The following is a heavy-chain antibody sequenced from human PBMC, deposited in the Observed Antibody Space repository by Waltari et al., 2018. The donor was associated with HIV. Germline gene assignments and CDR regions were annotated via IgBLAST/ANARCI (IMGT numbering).Heavy chain of an antibody. CDR2: IRSKAYGGTP. J-gene: IGHJ4*02. CDR3: ARDLSGKTYGRGDY. V-gene: IGHV3-49*04. Sequence: EVQLVESGGGLVQPGRSLRLSCTASGFSFGDYAMSWVRQAPGKGLEWVGFIRSKAYGGTPEYAASVKGRFSITRDDSKSIAYLQMNSLKTDDTAVYYCARDLSGKTYGRGDYWGQGTLVTVSS. D-gene: IGHD5-18*01. CDR1: GFSFGDYA.